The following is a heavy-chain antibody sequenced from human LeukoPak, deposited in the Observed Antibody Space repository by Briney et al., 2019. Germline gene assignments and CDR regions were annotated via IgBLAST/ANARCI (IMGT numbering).Heavy chain of an antibody. CDR1: GFTFSSYG. D-gene: IGHD3-9*01. CDR2: IWYDGSNK. V-gene: IGHV3-33*08. Sequence: GGSLRLSCAASGFTFSSYGMHWVRQAPGKGLEWVAVIWYDGSNKYYADSVKGRFTISRDNSKNTLYLQMNSLRAEDTAVYYCARDEPYYDILTGYYTGYLFDYWGQGTLVTVYS. J-gene: IGHJ4*02. CDR3: ARDEPYYDILTGYYTGYLFDY.